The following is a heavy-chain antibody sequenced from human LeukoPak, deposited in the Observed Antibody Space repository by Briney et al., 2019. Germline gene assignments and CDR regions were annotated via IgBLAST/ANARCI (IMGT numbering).Heavy chain of an antibody. V-gene: IGHV3-7*01. D-gene: IGHD3-22*01. Sequence: GGSLRLSCAASGFTFGTYWMSWVRQAPGKGLEWVANIKQDGSEKYYVDSVKGRFTISRDNAKNSLYLQMNSLRAEDTAVYYCAAPFYPRYDNSGYHYYWGQGTLVTVSS. CDR1: GFTFGTYW. CDR2: IKQDGSEK. CDR3: AAPFYPRYDNSGYHYY. J-gene: IGHJ4*02.